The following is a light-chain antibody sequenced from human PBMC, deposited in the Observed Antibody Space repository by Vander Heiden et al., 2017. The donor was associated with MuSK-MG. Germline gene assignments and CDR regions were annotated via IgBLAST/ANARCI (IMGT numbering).Light chain of an antibody. CDR2: AVT. CDR1: SSDVGGYNY. J-gene: IGLJ2*01. CDR3: RSYTSSMSDVV. Sequence: LAQPAPTPASPGHAVTISCTGTSSDVGGYNYVPWYQQHPGKAPKLMIYAVTNRPSGVPNRFSGSKSGNSASLTISGLQAEDEADYYCRSYTSSMSDVVFGGGTKLTVL. V-gene: IGLV2-14*03.